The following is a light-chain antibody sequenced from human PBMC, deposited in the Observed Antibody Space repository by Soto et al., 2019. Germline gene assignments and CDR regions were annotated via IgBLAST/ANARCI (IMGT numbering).Light chain of an antibody. J-gene: IGKJ4*01. CDR1: QSVSDN. V-gene: IGKV3D-15*01. Sequence: EIAMTQSPVTLSVSPGERATLSCRASQSVSDNLAWYQQKPGQAPRLLFYGASTRATDIPVRFSGSGSGTEFTLTISSLQSEDFAVYYCQQYNNWPLTFGGGTKVDIK. CDR3: QQYNNWPLT. CDR2: GAS.